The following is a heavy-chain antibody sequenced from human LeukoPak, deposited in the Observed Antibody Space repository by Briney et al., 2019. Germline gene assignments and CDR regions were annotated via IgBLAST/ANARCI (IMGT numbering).Heavy chain of an antibody. D-gene: IGHD3-9*01. CDR3: ARDRSDVLTGYNDAFGI. V-gene: IGHV3-7*01. CDR1: GFTFSSYW. J-gene: IGHJ3*02. Sequence: GGSLRLSCADSGFTFSSYWMSWVRQAPGKGLEWLANIKQDGSETYYVDSVKGRFTISRDNAKNSLYLQMNSLRAEDTAVYFCARDRSDVLTGYNDAFGIWGQGTMVTVSS. CDR2: IKQDGSET.